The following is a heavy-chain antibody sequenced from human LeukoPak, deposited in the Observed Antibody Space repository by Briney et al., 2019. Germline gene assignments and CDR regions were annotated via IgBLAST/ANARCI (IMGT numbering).Heavy chain of an antibody. J-gene: IGHJ4*02. D-gene: IGHD3-22*01. V-gene: IGHV3-7*01. CDR3: AREISYYYDSSQRD. CDR1: GFTFSSYW. Sequence: GGSLRLSCAASGFTFSSYWMSWVRQAPGKGLEWVANIKQDGSEKYYVDSVKGRFTISRDNAKNSLYLQMNSLRAEDTAVYYCAREISYYYDSSQRDWGQGTLVTVSS. CDR2: IKQDGSEK.